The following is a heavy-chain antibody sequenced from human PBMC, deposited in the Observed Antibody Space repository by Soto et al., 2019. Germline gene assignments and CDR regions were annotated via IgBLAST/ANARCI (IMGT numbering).Heavy chain of an antibody. V-gene: IGHV1-3*01. J-gene: IGHJ5*02. Sequence: XSGKVSCKASGYTFTRYTMNWVRQAPGQRLEWMGWINPDNGNTKSSQKFQDRVIITRDTSASTAYMDLSSLRSEDTAVYYCARGIATGQLDTWGQGTLVTVSS. CDR2: INPDNGNT. D-gene: IGHD2-15*01. CDR1: GYTFTRYT. CDR3: ARGIATGQLDT.